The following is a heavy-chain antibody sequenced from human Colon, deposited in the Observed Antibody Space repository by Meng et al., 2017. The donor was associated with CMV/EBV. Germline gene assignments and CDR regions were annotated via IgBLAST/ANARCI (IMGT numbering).Heavy chain of an antibody. J-gene: IGHJ4*02. CDR3: VKNRNSGDSCPGSH. V-gene: IGHV3-23*01. D-gene: IGHD4-17*01. CDR1: GFTFDAYA. CDR2: IIGNGDIT. Sequence: VLMLGSWGGLVQSVGHLSLFGAASGFTFDAYAMTWVRQAPGKGLEWCSAIIGNGDITYYAQSVRGRFTISRDNSRNTLYLQMHSLRAEDTALYYCVKNRNSGDSCPGSHWGQGILVTVSS.